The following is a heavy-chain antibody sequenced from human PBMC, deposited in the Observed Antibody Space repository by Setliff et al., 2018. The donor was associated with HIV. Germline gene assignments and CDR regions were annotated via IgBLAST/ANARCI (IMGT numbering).Heavy chain of an antibody. D-gene: IGHD2-15*01. CDR3: TRDTGGGGFPMDV. CDR2: IFSSGIT. CDR1: GDSISSGAYY. V-gene: IGHV4-31*03. Sequence: NPSETLSLTCSVSGDSISSGAYYWSWIRQHPVKGLEWIGYIFSSGITYYSPSLHSRVTISLDTSKNQFSLNLTSITAADTAVYYCTRDTGGGGFPMDVWGKGTTVTV. J-gene: IGHJ6*03.